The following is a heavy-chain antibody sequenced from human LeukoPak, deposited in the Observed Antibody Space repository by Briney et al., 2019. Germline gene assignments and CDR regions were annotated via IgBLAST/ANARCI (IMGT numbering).Heavy chain of an antibody. V-gene: IGHV4-59*01. CDR1: GGSINNYY. D-gene: IGHD4-11*01. CDR2: IFYSGNT. J-gene: IGHJ5*02. CDR3: ARTGDYSRSTGGWFDP. Sequence: SETLSLTCTVSGGSINNYYWSWIRQPPGKGLEWIGYIFYSGNTNYSPSLKSRVTISVDPSKKQFSLRLTSVTTADTAVYFCARTGDYSRSTGGWFDPWGQGTLVTVSS.